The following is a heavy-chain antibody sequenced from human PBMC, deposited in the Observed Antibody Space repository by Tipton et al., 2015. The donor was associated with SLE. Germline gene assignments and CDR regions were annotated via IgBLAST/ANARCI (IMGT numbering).Heavy chain of an antibody. CDR1: GGSISGSPYY. D-gene: IGHD3-22*01. Sequence: TLSLTCTVSGGSISGSPYYWAWIRQPPGKGLEWIGSIYYSGSTYHNPSLKSRVTISVDTSKNQFSLKLSSVTAADTAVYYCARDSLGYYDSSSHYFDYWGQGTLVTVSS. J-gene: IGHJ4*02. V-gene: IGHV4-39*07. CDR3: ARDSLGYYDSSSHYFDY. CDR2: IYYSGST.